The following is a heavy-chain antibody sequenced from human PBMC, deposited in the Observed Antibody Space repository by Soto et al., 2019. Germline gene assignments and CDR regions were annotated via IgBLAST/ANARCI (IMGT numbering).Heavy chain of an antibody. CDR1: GFTFSSYA. CDR3: SESAAAEAAPFDY. Sequence: QVQLVESGGGVVQPGRSLRLSCAASGFTFSSYAMHWVRQAPGKGLEWVAVISYDGSNKYYADSVKGRFTISRDNYKNTLYLQMNSLRAEDEDVYYCSESAAAEAAPFDYWGQGTLVTVSS. D-gene: IGHD6-13*01. CDR2: ISYDGSNK. V-gene: IGHV3-30-3*01. J-gene: IGHJ4*02.